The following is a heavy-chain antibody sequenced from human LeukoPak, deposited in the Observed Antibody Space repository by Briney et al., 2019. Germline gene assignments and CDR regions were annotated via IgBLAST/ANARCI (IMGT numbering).Heavy chain of an antibody. CDR2: IYYSGST. CDR1: GGSISSSSYY. Sequence: PSETLSLTCTVSGGSISSSSYYWGWIRQPPGKGLEWIGSIYYSGSTYYNPSLKSRVTISVDTSKNQFSLNLSSVTAADTAVYYCARSGYSNSWYTRHYYYMDVWGKGTTVTISS. D-gene: IGHD6-13*01. V-gene: IGHV4-39*07. CDR3: ARSGYSNSWYTRHYYYMDV. J-gene: IGHJ6*03.